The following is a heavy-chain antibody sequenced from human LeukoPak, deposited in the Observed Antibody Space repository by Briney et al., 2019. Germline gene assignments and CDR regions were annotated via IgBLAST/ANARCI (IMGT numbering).Heavy chain of an antibody. CDR1: GGSISSYY. V-gene: IGHV4-59*12. CDR2: IYYSRST. J-gene: IGHJ4*02. Sequence: SETLSLTCTVSGGSISSYYWSWIRQPPGKGLEWIGYIYYSRSTNYNPSLKSRVTMSIDTSKNQFSLKLSSVTAADTAVYYCARGPYGSGSYSIEYWGQGTLVTVSS. D-gene: IGHD3-10*01. CDR3: ARGPYGSGSYSIEY.